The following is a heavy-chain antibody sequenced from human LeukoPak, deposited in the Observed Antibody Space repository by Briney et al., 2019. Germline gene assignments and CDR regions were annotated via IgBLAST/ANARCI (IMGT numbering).Heavy chain of an antibody. V-gene: IGHV3-53*01. J-gene: IGHJ4*02. Sequence: PGGSLRLSCAASGFTVSSNYMSWVRQAPGKGLEWVSVIYSGGSTYYADSVRGRFSISRDNSKNMVYLQMNNLRAEDTAVYFCARDFFDFWSGSWVWGQGTLVTVSS. CDR3: ARDFFDFWSGSWV. CDR2: IYSGGST. D-gene: IGHD3-3*01. CDR1: GFTVSSNY.